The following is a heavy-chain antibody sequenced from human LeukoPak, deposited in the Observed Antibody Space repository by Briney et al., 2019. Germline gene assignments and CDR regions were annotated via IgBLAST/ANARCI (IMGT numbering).Heavy chain of an antibody. Sequence: PGGSLRLSCAASGFTISSNWMHWVRQAPGKGLLWVSRINSDGSDISYADSVKGRFTISRDNAKNTLYLQMRSLRVDDTAVYYGAKEEICANGVCSSCMDVWGKGTTDTVSS. CDR1: GFTISSNW. V-gene: IGHV3-74*01. D-gene: IGHD2-8*01. J-gene: IGHJ6*03. CDR3: AKEEICANGVCSSCMDV. CDR2: INSDGSDI.